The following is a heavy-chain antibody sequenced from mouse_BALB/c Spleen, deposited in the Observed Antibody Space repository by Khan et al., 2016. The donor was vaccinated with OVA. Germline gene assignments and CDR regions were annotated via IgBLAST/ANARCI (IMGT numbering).Heavy chain of an antibody. CDR3: ARGNYYGSTSWFGY. V-gene: IGHV1-9*01. Sequence: QVRLQQPGAELMKPGASVKISCKATGYTFSSYWIEWVKQRPGHGLEWIGEILPGSNSTNYNERFKGKATITADTSSNTAYMQLSSLTSEDSAIYYCARGNYYGSTSWFGYWGQGTLVTVSA. J-gene: IGHJ3*01. D-gene: IGHD1-1*01. CDR1: GYTFSSYW. CDR2: ILPGSNST.